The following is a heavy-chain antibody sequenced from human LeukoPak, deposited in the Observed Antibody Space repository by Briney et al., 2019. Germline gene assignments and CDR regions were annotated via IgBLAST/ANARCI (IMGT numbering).Heavy chain of an antibody. CDR3: AKDRGDVVVPAAQMPY. D-gene: IGHD2-2*01. Sequence: GGSLRLSCAASGFTFSSYAMTWVRQAPGKGLEWVSAISGSGGSTYYADSVKGRFTISRDNSKNTLYLQMNSLRAEDTAVYYCAKDRGDVVVPAAQMPYWGQGTLVTVSS. V-gene: IGHV3-23*01. CDR2: ISGSGGST. CDR1: GFTFSSYA. J-gene: IGHJ4*02.